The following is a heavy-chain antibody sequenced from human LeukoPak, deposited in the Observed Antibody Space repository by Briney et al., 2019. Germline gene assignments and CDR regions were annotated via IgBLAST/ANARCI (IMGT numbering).Heavy chain of an antibody. D-gene: IGHD3-10*01. CDR3: ARDCWDYGSGSYCGIDY. CDR2: ISSSSYI. V-gene: IGHV3-21*01. Sequence: PGGSLRLSCAASGFTFSSYSMNWVRQAPGKGLEWVSSISSSSYIYYADSVKGRFTISRDNAKNSLYLQINSLRAEDTAVYYCARDCWDYGSGSYCGIDYWGQGTLVTVSS. J-gene: IGHJ4*02. CDR1: GFTFSSYS.